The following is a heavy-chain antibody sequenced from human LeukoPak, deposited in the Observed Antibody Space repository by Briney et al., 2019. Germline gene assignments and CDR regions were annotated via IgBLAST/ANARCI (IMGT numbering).Heavy chain of an antibody. CDR3: VRARLGSSWGAFDI. CDR1: GFTFSSSW. D-gene: IGHD6-13*01. V-gene: IGHV3-74*01. J-gene: IGHJ3*02. CDR2: IKSDGSST. Sequence: GGSLRLSCAASGFTFSSSWMHWVRQSPGKGLVWVSRIKSDGSSTSYADSVKGRFTISRDNAKNTLYLQMNSLRAEDTAVYYCVRARLGSSWGAFDIWGQGTMVTVSS.